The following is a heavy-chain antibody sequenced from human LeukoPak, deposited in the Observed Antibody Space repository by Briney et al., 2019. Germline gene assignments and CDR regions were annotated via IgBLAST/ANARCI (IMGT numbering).Heavy chain of an antibody. CDR3: ARGGAPDN. J-gene: IGHJ4*02. Sequence: GGSLRLSCAAPGFTFSSYAMSWVRQAPGKGLEWVANINQDGGKKYYVDSVRGRFAISRDNAENSVYLQMNSLRAEDTALYYCARGGAPDNWGQGTLVTVSS. D-gene: IGHD1-26*01. V-gene: IGHV3-7*01. CDR2: INQDGGKK. CDR1: GFTFSSYA.